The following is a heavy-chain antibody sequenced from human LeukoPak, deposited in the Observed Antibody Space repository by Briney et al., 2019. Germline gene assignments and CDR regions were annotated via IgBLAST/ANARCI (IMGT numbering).Heavy chain of an antibody. D-gene: IGHD3-16*01. V-gene: IGHV3-33*08. Sequence: GGSLRLSCAASGFTFRNYVIHWVRQAPGKGLEWVAVIWYDGSNKYYADSVKGRFTISRDNSKNTLYLQMNSLRVEDTAVYYCARDLYADYVWGSFDYWGQGTLVTVSS. J-gene: IGHJ4*02. CDR2: IWYDGSNK. CDR3: ARDLYADYVWGSFDY. CDR1: GFTFRNYV.